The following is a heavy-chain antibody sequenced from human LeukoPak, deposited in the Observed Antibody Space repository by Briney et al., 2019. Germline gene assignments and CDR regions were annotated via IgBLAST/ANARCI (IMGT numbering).Heavy chain of an antibody. V-gene: IGHV4-59*11. CDR1: GGSISSHY. D-gene: IGHD5-12*01. CDR2: IYYNGST. CDR3: ARGYVARFDS. Sequence: SETLSLTCTVYGGSISSHYWSWIRQPPGKGLEWIGYIYYNGSTNYHPSLKSRVTISVDTSKNHYSLKLSSVTAADTAVYYCARGYVARFDSWGQGTLVTVSS. J-gene: IGHJ4*02.